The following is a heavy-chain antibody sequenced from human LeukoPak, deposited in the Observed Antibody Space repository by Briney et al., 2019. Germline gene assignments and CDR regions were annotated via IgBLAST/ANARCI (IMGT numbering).Heavy chain of an antibody. V-gene: IGHV4-59*12. CDR1: GGSISSYY. Sequence: SETLSLTCTVSGGSISSYYWSWIRQPPGKGLEWIGYIYYSGSTNYNPTLKSRVTISVDRSKNQFSLKLSSVTAADTAMYYCAREDYCSSTSCYTWGQGTMVTVSS. CDR3: AREDYCSSTSCYT. CDR2: IYYSGST. J-gene: IGHJ3*02. D-gene: IGHD2-2*01.